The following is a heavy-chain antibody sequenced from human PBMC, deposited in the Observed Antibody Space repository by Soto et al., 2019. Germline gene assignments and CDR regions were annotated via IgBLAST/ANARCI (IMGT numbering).Heavy chain of an antibody. V-gene: IGHV4-30-4*01. CDR3: ARGRYCLTGRFFPNWFDS. Sequence: QVHLLESGPGLVKPSLTLSLTCSVSGDSISTVDYFWAWIRQPPGQALEYIGYIYKSTTTYYNPSFESRVAISLDTSKSQFSLNVTSVTAADTAVYFCARGRYCLTGRFFPNWFDSWGQGTLVTVSS. CDR2: IYKSTTT. J-gene: IGHJ5*01. D-gene: IGHD2-15*01. CDR1: GDSISTVDYF.